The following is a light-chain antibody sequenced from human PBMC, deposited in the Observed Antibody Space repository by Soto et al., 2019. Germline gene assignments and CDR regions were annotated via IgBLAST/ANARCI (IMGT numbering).Light chain of an antibody. CDR2: AAS. CDR1: QDISTN. V-gene: IGKV1-12*01. Sequence: IQMTQSPSSVSASVGDRVTITCRASQDISTNLAWYQQKPGKAPKLLIYAASSLQSGVPPRFSGSGSGTDFTLTISSLQPEDFATYYCQQTSAFPRTFGQGTKVDVK. J-gene: IGKJ1*01. CDR3: QQTSAFPRT.